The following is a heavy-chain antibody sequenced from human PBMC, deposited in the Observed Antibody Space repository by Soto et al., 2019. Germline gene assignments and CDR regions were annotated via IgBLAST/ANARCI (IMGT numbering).Heavy chain of an antibody. CDR2: IYYSGST. D-gene: IGHD6-19*01. CDR1: GGSISSYY. V-gene: IGHV4-59*01. CDR3: ARETSSGWYSGGAFDI. Sequence: SETLSLTCTVSGGSISSYYWSWIRQPPGKGLEWIGYIYYSGSTNYNPSLKSRVTISVDTSKNQFSLKLSSVTAADTAVYYCARETSSGWYSGGAFDIWGQGTMVTVSS. J-gene: IGHJ3*02.